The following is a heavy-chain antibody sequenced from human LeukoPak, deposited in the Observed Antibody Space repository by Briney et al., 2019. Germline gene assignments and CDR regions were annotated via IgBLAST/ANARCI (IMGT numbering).Heavy chain of an antibody. CDR3: ARGTIIAGPDY. J-gene: IGHJ4*02. CDR1: GGSISSYY. D-gene: IGHD3-22*01. Sequence: PSETLSLTCTVSGGSISSYYWSWLRQPAGKGLEWIGRIYTSGSTNYNPSLKSRVTMSVDTSKNQFSLTLSSVTAADTAVYYCARGTIIAGPDYWGQGTLVTVSS. V-gene: IGHV4-4*07. CDR2: IYTSGST.